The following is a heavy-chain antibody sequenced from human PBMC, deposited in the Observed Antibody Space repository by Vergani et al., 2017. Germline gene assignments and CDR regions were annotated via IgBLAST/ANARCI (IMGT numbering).Heavy chain of an antibody. CDR3: ARGAVRGVRRSYFDY. CDR2: IYYSGST. D-gene: IGHD3-10*01. Sequence: QVQLQESGPGLVKPSQTLSLTCTVSGGSISSGDYYWSWIRQPPGKGLEWIGYIYYSGSTYYNPSLKSRVTISVDTSKHQFSLKLSSVTAADTAVYYCARGAVRGVRRSYFDYWGQGTLVTVSS. J-gene: IGHJ4*02. CDR1: GGSISSGDYY. V-gene: IGHV4-30-4*01.